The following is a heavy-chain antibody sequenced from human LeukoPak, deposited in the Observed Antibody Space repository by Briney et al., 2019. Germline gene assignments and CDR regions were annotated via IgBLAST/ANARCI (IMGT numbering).Heavy chain of an antibody. V-gene: IGHV1-8*01. CDR3: ATVKDYDSSGFVY. CDR2: MNPNSGNT. Sequence: ASVKVSCKASGYTFTSYDINWVRQATGQGLEWMGWMNPNSGNTGYAQKFQGRVTMTEDTSTDTAYMELSSLRSEDTAVYYCATVKDYDSSGFVYWGQGTLVTVSS. D-gene: IGHD3-22*01. CDR1: GYTFTSYD. J-gene: IGHJ4*02.